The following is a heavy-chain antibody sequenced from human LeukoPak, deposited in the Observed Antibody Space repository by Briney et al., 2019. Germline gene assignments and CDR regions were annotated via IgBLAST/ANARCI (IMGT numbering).Heavy chain of an antibody. CDR3: ARADIVVVVAFDY. V-gene: IGHV3-7*01. CDR1: GFTFSSYW. Sequence: PGGSLRLSCAASGFTFSSYWMSWVRQAPGKGLEWVANIKQDGSEKYYVDSMKGRFTISRDNAKNSLYLQMNSLRAEDTAVYYCARADIVVVVAFDYWGQGTLVTVSS. J-gene: IGHJ4*02. D-gene: IGHD2-15*01. CDR2: IKQDGSEK.